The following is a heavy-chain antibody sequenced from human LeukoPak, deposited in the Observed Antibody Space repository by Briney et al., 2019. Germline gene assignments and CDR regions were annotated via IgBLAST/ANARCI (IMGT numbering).Heavy chain of an antibody. CDR3: ARDQRQQLVLGDYYYMDV. CDR1: GYTFTSYY. CDR2: INPSGDST. D-gene: IGHD6-13*01. J-gene: IGHJ6*03. V-gene: IGHV1-46*01. Sequence: ASVKVSCKASGYTFTSYYMHWVRQAPGQGLEWMGIINPSGDSTSYPQKFQGRVTMTRDMSTSTVYMELSSLRSEDTAVYYCARDQRQQLVLGDYYYMDVWGKGTTVTVSS.